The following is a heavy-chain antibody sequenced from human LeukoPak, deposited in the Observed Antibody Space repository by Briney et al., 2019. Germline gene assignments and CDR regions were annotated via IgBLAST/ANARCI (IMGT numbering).Heavy chain of an antibody. V-gene: IGHV4-59*01. CDR1: GTSISGYY. CDR2: IHYSGTT. Sequence: SATLSLNCTDSGTSISGYYWSLIRHLPVQELEWIGSIHYSGTTNYNPSLKSRVTLSVDTSKNQFSLNLSSVTAADTAVYYCARGNGNNYYWGQGTLVTVSS. CDR3: ARGNGNNYY. D-gene: IGHD5-24*01. J-gene: IGHJ4*02.